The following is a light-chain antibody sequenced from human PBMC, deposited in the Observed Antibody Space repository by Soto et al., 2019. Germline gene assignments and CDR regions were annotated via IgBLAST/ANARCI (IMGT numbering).Light chain of an antibody. Sequence: QTVVTQPPSASGTAGQRVTISCSGSRSSIGSNTVNWYQHLPGSAPKLLIYSNNHRPSGVPDRFSASKAGASASLAISGLQSEDEGDYYCAAWDASLGGFYVFGSGTKLTVL. CDR1: RSSIGSNT. J-gene: IGLJ1*01. V-gene: IGLV1-44*01. CDR2: SNN. CDR3: AAWDASLGGFYV.